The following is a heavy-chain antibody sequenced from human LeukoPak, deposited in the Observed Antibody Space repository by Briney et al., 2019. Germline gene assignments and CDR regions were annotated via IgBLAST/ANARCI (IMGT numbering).Heavy chain of an antibody. J-gene: IGHJ4*02. V-gene: IGHV5-51*01. Sequence: GESLKISCKGSGYSFTSYWIGWVRRMPGKGLEWMGIIYPGDSDTRYSPSFQGQVTISADKSISTAYLQWSSLKASDTAMYYCARRPRTMVRAVEPYYFDYWGQGTLVTVSS. CDR3: ARRPRTMVRAVEPYYFDY. CDR2: IYPGDSDT. CDR1: GYSFTSYW. D-gene: IGHD3-10*01.